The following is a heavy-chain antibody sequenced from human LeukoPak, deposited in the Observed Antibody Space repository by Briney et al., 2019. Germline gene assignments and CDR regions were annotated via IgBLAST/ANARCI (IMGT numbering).Heavy chain of an antibody. J-gene: IGHJ4*02. Sequence: PSETLSLTCTVSGGSISSYYWSWIRQPPGKGLEWIGYIYYSGSTNYNPSLKSRVTISVDTSKNQFSLRLSSVTAADTAVYYCARGGESGGWYVIGDFDYGGQGTLVTVSS. V-gene: IGHV4-59*01. D-gene: IGHD6-19*01. CDR3: ARGGESGGWYVIGDFDY. CDR1: GGSISSYY. CDR2: IYYSGST.